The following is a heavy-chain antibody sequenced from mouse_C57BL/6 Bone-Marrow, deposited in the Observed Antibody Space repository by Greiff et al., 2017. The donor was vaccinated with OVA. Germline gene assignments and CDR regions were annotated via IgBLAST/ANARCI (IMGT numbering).Heavy chain of an antibody. J-gene: IGHJ4*01. CDR1: GYTFTGYW. Sequence: VKLMESGAELMKPGASAKLSCKATGYTFTGYWIEWVKQRPGHGLEWIGEILPGSGSTNYNEKFKGKATFTADTSSNTAYMQLSSLTTEDSAIYYCARWGVYYGNYNAMDYWGQGTSVTVSS. V-gene: IGHV1-9*01. CDR3: ARWGVYYGNYNAMDY. D-gene: IGHD2-1*01. CDR2: ILPGSGST.